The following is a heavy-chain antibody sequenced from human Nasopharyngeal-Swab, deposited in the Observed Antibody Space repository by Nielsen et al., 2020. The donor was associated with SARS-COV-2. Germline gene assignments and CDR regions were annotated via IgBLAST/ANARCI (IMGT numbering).Heavy chain of an antibody. V-gene: IGHV4-39*01. CDR2: IYFGGNT. J-gene: IGHJ4*02. CDR3: ARPGRSSWFPFDS. Sequence: SETLSLTCTFSGGSISSGFYFWGWIRQPPGKGLEWIGSIYFGGNTYYNPSLKSRVTISVDTSRNQFSLMLTSVTVADTAVYYCARPGRSSWFPFDSWGQGTLVTVSS. D-gene: IGHD6-13*01. CDR1: GGSISSGFYF.